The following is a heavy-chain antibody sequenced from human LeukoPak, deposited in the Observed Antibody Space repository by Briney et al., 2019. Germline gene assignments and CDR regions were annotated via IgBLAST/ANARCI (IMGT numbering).Heavy chain of an antibody. CDR1: GFTFSSYW. D-gene: IGHD3-22*01. Sequence: PGGSLRLSCAASGFTFSSYWMSWVRQAPGKGLEWVANIKQDGSEKYYVDSVKGRFAISRDNAKNSLYLQMNSLRAEDTAVYYCARDWANYYDSSGSRFDYWGQGTLVTVSS. CDR3: ARDWANYYDSSGSRFDY. J-gene: IGHJ4*02. V-gene: IGHV3-7*01. CDR2: IKQDGSEK.